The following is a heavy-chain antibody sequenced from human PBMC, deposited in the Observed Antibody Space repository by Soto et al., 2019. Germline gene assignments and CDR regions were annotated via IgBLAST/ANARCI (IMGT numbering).Heavy chain of an antibody. V-gene: IGHV1-2*02. CDR2: MNPNSGGT. CDR1: GYTFSGYF. CDR3: ARGYYSSSWSEFDY. D-gene: IGHD6-13*01. J-gene: IGHJ4*02. Sequence: QVQLVQSGADVKKPGASVKVSCKTSGYTFSGYFMHWLRQAPGQGLEWMGWMNPNSGGTDDAQNFQGRVSMTWDTSISTAYMELSRLISDDTAIYYCARGYYSSSWSEFDYWGQGTLVTVSS.